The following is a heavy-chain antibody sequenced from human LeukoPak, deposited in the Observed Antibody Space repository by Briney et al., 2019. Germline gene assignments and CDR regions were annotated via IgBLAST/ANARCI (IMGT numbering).Heavy chain of an antibody. CDR2: IYPGDSDT. V-gene: IGHV5-51*01. CDR1: GYSFTTYW. D-gene: IGHD6-19*01. Sequence: GESLKISCKGSGYSFTTYWIGWVRQMPGKGLEWMGIIYPGDSDTRYSPSFQGQVTISADKSISTAYLQWSSLKASDTAMCYCARHSGDSSGWPRYYYYGMDVWGQGTTVTVSS. J-gene: IGHJ6*02. CDR3: ARHSGDSSGWPRYYYYGMDV.